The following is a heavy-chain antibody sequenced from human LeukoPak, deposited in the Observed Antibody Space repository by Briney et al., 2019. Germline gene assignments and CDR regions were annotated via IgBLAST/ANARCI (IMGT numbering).Heavy chain of an antibody. D-gene: IGHD6-6*01. CDR3: ARGTPSYSSSQNYFDY. V-gene: IGHV3-66*02. CDR1: GFTVSSNY. CDR2: IHTGGTT. J-gene: IGHJ4*02. Sequence: GGSLRLSCAASGFTVSSNYMSWVWQAPGKGLEWVSVIHTGGTTYYSDSVKGRFTISRDNSKNTLYLQMNGLRTEDTAVYYCARGTPSYSSSQNYFDYWGQGTLVTVSS.